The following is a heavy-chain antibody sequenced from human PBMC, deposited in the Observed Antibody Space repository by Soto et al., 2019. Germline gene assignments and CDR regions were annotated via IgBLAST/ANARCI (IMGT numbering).Heavy chain of an antibody. CDR1: GFTFSSFA. V-gene: IGHV3-30-3*01. D-gene: IGHD1-1*01. CDR3: AREWNDRDKYYALAV. J-gene: IGHJ6*02. CDR2: ISYYGGDE. Sequence: ESGGGVVQPGRSLRLSCAASGFTFSSFAMHWVRQAPGKGLEWLAFISYYGGDEYYADSVKGRFTISRDNSQNTLYLQLNSLRGDDTAVYYCAREWNDRDKYYALAVWGQGTTVTVSS.